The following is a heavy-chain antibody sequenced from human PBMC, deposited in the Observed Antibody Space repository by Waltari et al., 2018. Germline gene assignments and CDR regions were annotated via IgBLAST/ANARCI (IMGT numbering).Heavy chain of an antibody. CDR1: GGSFRVYY. CDR2: INHSGST. D-gene: IGHD5-12*01. CDR3: ARGLGRDGYNYAY. Sequence: QVQLQQWGAGLLKPSETLSLTCAVYGGSFRVYYWSWIRQPPGKGLEWIGEINHSGSTNYNPSLKSRVTISVDTSKNQFSLKLSSVTAADTAVYYCARGLGRDGYNYAYWGQGTLVTVSS. V-gene: IGHV4-34*01. J-gene: IGHJ4*02.